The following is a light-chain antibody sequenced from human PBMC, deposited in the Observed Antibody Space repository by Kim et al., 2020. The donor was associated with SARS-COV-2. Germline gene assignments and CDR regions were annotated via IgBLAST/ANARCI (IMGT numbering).Light chain of an antibody. CDR2: GKN. Sequence: SSELTQDPAVSVALGQTVRLTCQGDSLRSYYASWYQQKPGQAPVLVLYGKNNRPSGIPDRFSGSSSGNTASLTITGAQAEDEADYYCNSRDSSGNHLVFGGGTQLTVL. V-gene: IGLV3-19*01. CDR3: NSRDSSGNHLV. CDR1: SLRSYY. J-gene: IGLJ2*01.